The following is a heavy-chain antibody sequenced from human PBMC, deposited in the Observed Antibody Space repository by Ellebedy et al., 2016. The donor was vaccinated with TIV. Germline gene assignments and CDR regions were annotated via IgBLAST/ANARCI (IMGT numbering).Heavy chain of an antibody. CDR3: AKCSESWGNDAFDI. Sequence: GGSLRLXXAASGFTFSSYAMSWVRQAPGEGLEWVSYIRGGGARPSYADSVKGRFTISRDNSKNTLYLQMNGLRADDTAVYYCAKCSESWGNDAFDIWGQGTMVTVSS. V-gene: IGHV3-23*01. D-gene: IGHD3-16*01. CDR1: GFTFSSYA. J-gene: IGHJ3*02. CDR2: IRGGGARP.